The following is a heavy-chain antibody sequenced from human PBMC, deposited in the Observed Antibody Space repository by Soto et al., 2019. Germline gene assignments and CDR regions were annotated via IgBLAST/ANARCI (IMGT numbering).Heavy chain of an antibody. CDR1: GFTFSSYA. J-gene: IGHJ5*02. V-gene: IGHV3-23*01. CDR2: ISGSGGST. Sequence: GGSLRLSCAASGFTFSSYAMSWVRQAPGKGLEWVSAISGSGGSTYYADSVKGRFTISRDNSKNTLYLQMNSLRAEDTAVYYCAKDPGKGYCSSTSCYYNWFDPWGQGTLVTVSS. D-gene: IGHD2-2*01. CDR3: AKDPGKGYCSSTSCYYNWFDP.